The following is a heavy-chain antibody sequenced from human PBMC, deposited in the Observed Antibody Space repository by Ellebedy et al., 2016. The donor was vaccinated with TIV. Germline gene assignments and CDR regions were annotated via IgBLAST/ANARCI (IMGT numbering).Heavy chain of an antibody. CDR1: GGTFSSYA. CDR3: ASDPRDGYNGGGY. Sequence: SVKVSCXASGGTFSSYAISWVRQAPGQGLEWMGGIIPIFGTANYAQKFQGRVTITADESTSTAYMELSSLRSEDTAVYYCASDPRDGYNGGGYWGQGTLVTVSS. CDR2: IIPIFGTA. J-gene: IGHJ4*02. V-gene: IGHV1-69*13. D-gene: IGHD5-24*01.